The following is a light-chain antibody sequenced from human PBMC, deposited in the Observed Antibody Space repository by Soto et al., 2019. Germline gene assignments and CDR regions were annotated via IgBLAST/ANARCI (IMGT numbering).Light chain of an antibody. V-gene: IGKV3D-15*01. CDR3: KQYGSIPWT. CDR1: QRINTN. CDR2: GAS. Sequence: ETLSTPSPANLSLSPVETATLSGRAGQRINTNLAWYQQKLGQAPRLLIYGASTRATGIPARFSGSGSGTEFTLTISSLKSEDCAVYDCKQYGSIPWTFGQGTKVDI. J-gene: IGKJ1*01.